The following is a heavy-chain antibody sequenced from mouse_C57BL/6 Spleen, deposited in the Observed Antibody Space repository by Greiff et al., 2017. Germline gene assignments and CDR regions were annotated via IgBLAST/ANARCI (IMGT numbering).Heavy chain of an antibody. CDR2: IYPGSGST. Sequence: VQLQQPGAELVKPGASVKMSCKASGYTFTSYWITWVKQRPGQGLEWIGDIYPGSGSTNYNEKFKSKATLTVDTSSSTAYMQLSSLTSEDSAVYYCAKGFSTTVEGVAYWGQGTLVSVAA. CDR3: AKGFSTTVEGVAY. V-gene: IGHV1-55*01. J-gene: IGHJ3*01. CDR1: GYTFTSYW. D-gene: IGHD1-1*01.